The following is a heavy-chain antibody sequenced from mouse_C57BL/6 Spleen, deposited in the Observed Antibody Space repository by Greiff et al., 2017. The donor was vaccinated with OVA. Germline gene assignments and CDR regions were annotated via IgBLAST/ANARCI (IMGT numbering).Heavy chain of an antibody. J-gene: IGHJ4*01. V-gene: IGHV1-50*01. CDR1: GFTFTSYW. Sequence: QVKLLQPGADLVKPGASVKLSCAASGFTFTSYWMQWVNQRPGQGLEWIGEIDPSDSYTNYHQQLKGQATLPVDTSSSTAYMLHSRLTAEDSADYYCASTVAYAMDYWGQGTSVTVSA. CDR3: ASTVAYAMDY. D-gene: IGHD1-1*01. CDR2: IDPSDSYT.